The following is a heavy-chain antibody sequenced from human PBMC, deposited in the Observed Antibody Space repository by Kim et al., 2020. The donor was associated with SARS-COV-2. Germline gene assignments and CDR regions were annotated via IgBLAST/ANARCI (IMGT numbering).Heavy chain of an antibody. J-gene: IGHJ4*02. V-gene: IGHV3-21*01. Sequence: ADSVKGRFTISRDNAKNALDLQMNSLRAEDTAVYYCARVMYGGNSPFDYWGQGTLVTVSS. D-gene: IGHD2-21*02. CDR3: ARVMYGGNSPFDY.